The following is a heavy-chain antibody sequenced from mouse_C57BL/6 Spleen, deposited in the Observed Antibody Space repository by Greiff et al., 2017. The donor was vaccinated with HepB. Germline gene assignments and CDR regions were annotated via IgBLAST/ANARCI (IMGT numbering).Heavy chain of an antibody. Sequence: VQLQQSGAELVRPGASVTLSCKASGYTFTDYEMHWVKQTPVHGLEWIGAIDPETGGTAYNQKFKGKAILTADKSSSTAYMELRSLTSEDSAVYYCTRFVDGYYWYFDVWGTGTTVTVSS. CDR2: IDPETGGT. D-gene: IGHD2-3*01. J-gene: IGHJ1*03. V-gene: IGHV1-15*01. CDR1: GYTFTDYE. CDR3: TRFVDGYYWYFDV.